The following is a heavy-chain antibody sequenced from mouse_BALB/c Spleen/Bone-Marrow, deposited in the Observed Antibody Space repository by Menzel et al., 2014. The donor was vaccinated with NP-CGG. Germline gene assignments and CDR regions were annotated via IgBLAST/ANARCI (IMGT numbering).Heavy chain of an antibody. CDR2: IWAGGST. D-gene: IGHD2-4*01. Sequence: VKLQESGPGLVAPSQSLSITCTVSGFSLTSYGVHWVRQPPGKGLEWLGVIWAGGSTNYNSALMSRLSISKDNSKSQVFLKMNSLQTDDTAMYCCASMITTAWFAYWGQGTLVTVSA. J-gene: IGHJ3*01. CDR3: ASMITTAWFAY. CDR1: GFSLTSYG. V-gene: IGHV2-9*02.